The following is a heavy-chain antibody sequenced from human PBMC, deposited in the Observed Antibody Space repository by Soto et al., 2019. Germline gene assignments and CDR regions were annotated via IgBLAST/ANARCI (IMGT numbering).Heavy chain of an antibody. D-gene: IGHD3-10*01. Sequence: ASVKVSCKASGYTFTSYGISWVRQAPGQGLEWMGWISAYNGNTNYAQKLQGRVTMTTDTSTSTAYMELRSLRSDDTAVYYCARGPGYYGSGSLKKPFAPWDQGTLVTVSS. CDR2: ISAYNGNT. CDR3: ARGPGYYGSGSLKKPFAP. CDR1: GYTFTSYG. J-gene: IGHJ5*02. V-gene: IGHV1-18*01.